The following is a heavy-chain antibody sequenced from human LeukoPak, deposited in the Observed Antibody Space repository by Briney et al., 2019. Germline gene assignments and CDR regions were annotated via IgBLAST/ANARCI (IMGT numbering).Heavy chain of an antibody. CDR3: ARDGYGSGSLDFDY. V-gene: IGHV1-2*04. CDR2: INPNSGGT. CDR1: GYTFTGYY. J-gene: IGHJ4*02. Sequence: ASVKVSCKASGYTFTGYYMHWVRQAPGQGLEWMGWINPNSGGTNYAQKFQGWVTMTRDTSISTAYMELSRLRSDDTAVYYCARDGYGSGSLDFDYWGQGTLVTVSS. D-gene: IGHD3-10*01.